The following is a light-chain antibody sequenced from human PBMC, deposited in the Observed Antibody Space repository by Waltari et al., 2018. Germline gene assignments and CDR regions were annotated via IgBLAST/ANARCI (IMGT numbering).Light chain of an antibody. CDR3: QQRSTWPPS. V-gene: IGKV3-11*01. J-gene: IGKJ4*01. CDR2: DVY. Sequence: EIVLTQSPATLSLSPGERATLSCRASQSVSIYLAWYQQKPGKSPRLLIYDVYKRATGIPARISGSGSGTDFTLTLSSLEPEDFAVYYCQQRSTWPPSFGGGTKVEIK. CDR1: QSVSIY.